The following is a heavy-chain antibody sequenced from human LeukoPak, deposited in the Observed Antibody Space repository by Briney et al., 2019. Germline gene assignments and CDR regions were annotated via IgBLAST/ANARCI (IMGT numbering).Heavy chain of an antibody. CDR2: IDWADDK. CDR3: ARMGIAVSGWRWYFDY. V-gene: IGHV2-70*04. CDR1: GFSLNTYGMR. Sequence: SGPTLVNPTQALTLTCSFSGFSLNTYGMRVSWIRQPPGKALEWLARIDWADDKFYSTSLKTTLTIAKDPSRNQVVLTMTNMDPVDTATYYCARMGIAVSGWRWYFDYWGQGILVTVSS. D-gene: IGHD6-19*01. J-gene: IGHJ4*02.